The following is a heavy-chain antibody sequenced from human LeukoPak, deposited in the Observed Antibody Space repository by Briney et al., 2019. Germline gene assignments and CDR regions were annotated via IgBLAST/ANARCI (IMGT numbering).Heavy chain of an antibody. CDR1: GFAVSSKY. V-gene: IGHV3-53*01. Sequence: GGSLRLSCAASGFAVSSKYMTWVRQAPGKGMEWVSVIYSDGSTFYADSVKGRFAISRDNAKSTLYLQMNSLRAEDTAVYYCGRGGYYFDYWGQGTLVTVSS. J-gene: IGHJ4*02. CDR2: IYSDGST. CDR3: GRGGYYFDY.